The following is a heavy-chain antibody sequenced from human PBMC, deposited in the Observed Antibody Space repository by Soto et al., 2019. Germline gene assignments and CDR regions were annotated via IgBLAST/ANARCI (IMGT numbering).Heavy chain of an antibody. CDR1: GFTFSSCA. CDR3: AKGRSYYYYYGVDV. J-gene: IGHJ6*02. V-gene: IGHV3-23*01. CDR2: IIDSGAST. Sequence: VGSLRLSCAASGFTFSSCAMGWVRQAPGKGLEWVSDIIDSGASTYYADSVKGRFTISRDNSKSTLYLQMNSLRAEDTALYSCAKGRSYYYYYGVDVWGQGTTVTVS.